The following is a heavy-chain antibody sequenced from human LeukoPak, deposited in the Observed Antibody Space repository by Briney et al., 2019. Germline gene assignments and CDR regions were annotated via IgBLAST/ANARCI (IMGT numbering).Heavy chain of an antibody. CDR2: ISGSGGST. D-gene: IGHD6-13*01. Sequence: GGSLRLSCAASGFTFSSYAMSWVRQAPGKGLEWVSAISGSGGSTYYADSVKGRFTISRDNSKNTLYLQMNSLRAEDTAVYYCAKDLTGSSWYPAQNYWGQGTLVTVSS. CDR1: GFTFSSYA. V-gene: IGHV3-23*01. J-gene: IGHJ4*02. CDR3: AKDLTGSSWYPAQNY.